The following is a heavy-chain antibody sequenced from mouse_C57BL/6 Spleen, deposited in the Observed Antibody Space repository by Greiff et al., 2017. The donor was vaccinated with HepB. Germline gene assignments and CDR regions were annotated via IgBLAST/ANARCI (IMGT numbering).Heavy chain of an antibody. CDR3: ARTYYSNHEGFAY. J-gene: IGHJ3*01. V-gene: IGHV5-4*01. CDR2: ISDGGSYT. CDR1: GFTFSSYA. D-gene: IGHD2-5*01. Sequence: EVQVVESGGGLVKPGGSLKLSCAASGFTFSSYAMSWVRQTPEKRLEWVATISDGGSYTYYPDNVKGRFTISRDNAKNNLYLQMSHLKSEDTAMYYCARTYYSNHEGFAYWGQGTLVTVSA.